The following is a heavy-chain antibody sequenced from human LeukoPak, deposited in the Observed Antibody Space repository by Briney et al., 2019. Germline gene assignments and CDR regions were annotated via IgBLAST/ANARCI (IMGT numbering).Heavy chain of an antibody. D-gene: IGHD3-10*01. J-gene: IGHJ3*02. CDR3: ARDLAVNAFDI. V-gene: IGHV3-7*01. Sequence: PGGSLRLSCAASGFTFSSYWMSWVRQAPGKGLEWVANIKQDGYEKYYVDSLKGRFTISRDDAKNSLYLQMNSLRAEDTAVYYCARDLAVNAFDIWGQGTKVTVSS. CDR1: GFTFSSYW. CDR2: IKQDGYEK.